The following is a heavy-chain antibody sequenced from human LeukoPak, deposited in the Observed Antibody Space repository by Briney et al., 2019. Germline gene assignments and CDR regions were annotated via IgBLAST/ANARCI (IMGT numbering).Heavy chain of an antibody. D-gene: IGHD1-26*01. Sequence: GGSLRLSCDGSGFSIRNFGWRWIRQAPGKGLEWVSEVSGSGRTTDYADSVKGRFVLSRDNSKNALYLEMNNLGVEDTAIYYCAKRLNTGNYFDYCGQGTLVTVSA. V-gene: IGHV3-23*01. CDR3: AKRLNTGNYFDY. J-gene: IGHJ4*02. CDR1: GFSIRNFG. CDR2: VSGSGRTT.